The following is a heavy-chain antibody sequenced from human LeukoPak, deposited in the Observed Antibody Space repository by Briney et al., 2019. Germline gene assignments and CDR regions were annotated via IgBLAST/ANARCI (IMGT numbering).Heavy chain of an antibody. CDR2: IWYDGSHT. J-gene: IGHJ6*02. CDR3: ARDPQHSMDV. CDR1: GFTFSSHG. V-gene: IGHV3-33*01. D-gene: IGHD5-18*01. Sequence: QPGRSLRLSCVGSGFTFSSHGMHWVRQAPGKGLEWVAVIWYDGSHTYYAESVKGRFTISRDDSKSTLYLQMNSLRAEDTAIYYCARDPQHSMDVWGQGTTATVSS.